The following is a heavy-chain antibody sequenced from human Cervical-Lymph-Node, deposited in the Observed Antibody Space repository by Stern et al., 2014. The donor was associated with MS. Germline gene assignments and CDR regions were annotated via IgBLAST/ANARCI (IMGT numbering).Heavy chain of an antibody. CDR2: ISRSGTTI. V-gene: IGHV3-11*01. CDR3: VRDRYGNADYFDY. CDR1: GLIFSGSY. Sequence: VQLVQSGGGLVKPGGSLRLSCAASGLIFSGSYMSWIRPAPGRGLEWISHISRSGTTIDYADSVKGRFTISRDNAKNSLYLQMNSLRAEDTAMYYCVRDRYGNADYFDYWGQGTLVNVSS. D-gene: IGHD5-18*01. J-gene: IGHJ4*02.